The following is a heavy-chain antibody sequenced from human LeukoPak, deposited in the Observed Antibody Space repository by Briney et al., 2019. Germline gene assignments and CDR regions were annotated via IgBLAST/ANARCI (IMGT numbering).Heavy chain of an antibody. J-gene: IGHJ5*02. D-gene: IGHD2-2*01. Sequence: TLSLTCTVSGGSISSGSYYWSWIRQPAGKGLEWIGRIYTSGSTNYNPSLKSRVTISVDTSKNQFSLKLSSVTAADTAVYYCAREEVYCSSTSCTPGYNWFDPWGQGTLVTVSS. V-gene: IGHV4-61*02. CDR3: AREEVYCSSTSCTPGYNWFDP. CDR1: GGSISSGSYY. CDR2: IYTSGST.